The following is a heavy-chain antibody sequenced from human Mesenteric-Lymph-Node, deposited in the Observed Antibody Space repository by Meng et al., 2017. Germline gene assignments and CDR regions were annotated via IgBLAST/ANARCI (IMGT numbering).Heavy chain of an antibody. CDR1: GYTFTDYV. V-gene: IGHV1-18*01. D-gene: IGHD2-21*02. CDR2: ISAYNGVT. CDR3: ARMVVTAIRYYGMDV. J-gene: IGHJ6*02. Sequence: ASVKVSCKASGYTFTDYVIHWVRQAPGQRLEWMGWISAYNGVTNYAQNLQDRVTMTTDTSTSTAYMELRSLRSDDTAVYYCARMVVTAIRYYGMDVWGQGTTVTVSS.